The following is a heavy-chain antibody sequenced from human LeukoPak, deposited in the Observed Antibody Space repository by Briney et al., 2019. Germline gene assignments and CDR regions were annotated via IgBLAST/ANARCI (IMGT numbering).Heavy chain of an antibody. CDR1: GGSISSYY. CDR3: ARSQLQNYDYIWGSYRGDAFDI. V-gene: IGHV4-4*07. D-gene: IGHD3-16*02. CDR2: IYTSGST. J-gene: IGHJ3*02. Sequence: PSETLSLTCTVSGGSISSYYLSWIRQPAGKGLEWIGRIYTSGSTNYNPSLKSRVTMSVDTSKNQFSLKLSSVTAADTAVYYCARSQLQNYDYIWGSYRGDAFDIWGQGTMVTVSS.